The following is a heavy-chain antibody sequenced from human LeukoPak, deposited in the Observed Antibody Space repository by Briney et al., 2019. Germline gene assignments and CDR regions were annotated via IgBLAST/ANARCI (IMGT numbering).Heavy chain of an antibody. Sequence: GGSLRLSCAASGFTFSSYSMNWVRQAPGKGLEWVSYISSSSSTIYYADSVKGRFTISRDNAKNSLYLQMNSLRAEDTAVYYCARCGYSYYYLLADYDYYMDVWGKGTTVTVSS. V-gene: IGHV3-48*04. CDR3: ARCGYSYYYLLADYDYYMDV. J-gene: IGHJ6*03. CDR1: GFTFSSYS. D-gene: IGHD5-18*01. CDR2: ISSSSSTI.